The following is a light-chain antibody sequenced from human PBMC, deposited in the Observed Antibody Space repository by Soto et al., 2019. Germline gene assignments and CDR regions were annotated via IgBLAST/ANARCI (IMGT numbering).Light chain of an antibody. Sequence: EIVVTQSPATLSVSPGEGATLSCRASQSISTNLAWYQQRPGQAPRLLIYGASTRATGIPARFSGSGSGTEFTLTLSSLQSEDFAVYYCQQYNRWPPYTFGQGTKLEIK. CDR2: GAS. J-gene: IGKJ2*01. V-gene: IGKV3-15*01. CDR1: QSISTN. CDR3: QQYNRWPPYT.